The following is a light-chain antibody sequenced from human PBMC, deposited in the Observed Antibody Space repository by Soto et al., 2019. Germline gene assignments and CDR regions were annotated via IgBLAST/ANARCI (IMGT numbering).Light chain of an antibody. Sequence: QSALTQPPSASGSPGQSVTISCTGTSSDVGGYNYVSWYQQHPAKAPKLMIYEVSKRPSGVPDRFSGSKSGNTASLTVSGLQAEDEAAYYCTSYAGSRGLVFGGGTKLTVL. CDR3: TSYAGSRGLV. J-gene: IGLJ2*01. CDR2: EVS. CDR1: SSDVGGYNY. V-gene: IGLV2-8*01.